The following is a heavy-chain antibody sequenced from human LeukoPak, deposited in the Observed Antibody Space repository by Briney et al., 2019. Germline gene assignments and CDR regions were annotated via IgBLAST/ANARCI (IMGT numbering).Heavy chain of an antibody. D-gene: IGHD5-12*01. CDR3: ATGRDIVATIPWVFFDY. V-gene: IGHV1-69*05. CDR1: GGTFSSYA. J-gene: IGHJ4*02. CDR2: IIPIFGTA. Sequence: GSSVKVSCKASGGTFSSYAISWVRQAPGQGLEWMGGIIPIFGTANYAQKFQGRVTITTDESTSTAYMELSSLRSEDTAVYYCATGRDIVATIPWVFFDYWGQGTLVTVCS.